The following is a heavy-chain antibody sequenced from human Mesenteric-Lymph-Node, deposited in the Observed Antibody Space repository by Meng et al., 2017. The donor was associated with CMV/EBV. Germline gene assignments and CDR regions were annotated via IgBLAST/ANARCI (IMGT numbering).Heavy chain of an antibody. J-gene: IGHJ4*02. CDR2: IYYVGSP. CDR1: GGSIHSRDSY. D-gene: IGHD3-16*01. CDR3: AREITGGYDL. Sequence: LSLTFTVSGGSIHSRDSYWSWIRQHPEKGLEWIGYIYYVGSPYYNPTLRSRVTISMDTSKNQFSLKLGSVTAADTAVYFCAREITGGYDLWGQGTLVTVS. V-gene: IGHV4-31*03.